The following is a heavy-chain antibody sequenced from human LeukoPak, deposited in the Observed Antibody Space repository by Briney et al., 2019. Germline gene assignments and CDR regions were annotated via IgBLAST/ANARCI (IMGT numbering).Heavy chain of an antibody. CDR2: IYYSGAT. CDR1: GGSINSSDYY. CDR3: ARDAALLWFGELFGFDY. D-gene: IGHD3-10*01. Sequence: SETLSLTCTVSGGSINSSDYYWGWIRQPPGKGLEWIGSIYYSGATYYNPSLKSRVTISVDTSKNQFSLKLNSVTAADTAVYYCARDAALLWFGELFGFDYWGQGILVAVSS. J-gene: IGHJ4*02. V-gene: IGHV4-39*07.